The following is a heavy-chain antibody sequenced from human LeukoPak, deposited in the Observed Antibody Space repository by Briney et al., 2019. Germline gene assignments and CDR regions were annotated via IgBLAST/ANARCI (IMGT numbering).Heavy chain of an antibody. V-gene: IGHV1-8*01. CDR1: GYTFTSYD. CDR3: ARTVRLLMGGLMVRGVISPNWFDP. Sequence: APVKLSCKASGYTFTSYDINWVRQATGQGLELMGWMNPNSENTGYAQTFQGRVTMTRNTSISTAYMELSSLRSEDAAVYYCARTVRLLMGGLMVRGVISPNWFDPWGQGTLVTVSS. D-gene: IGHD3-10*01. J-gene: IGHJ5*02. CDR2: MNPNSENT.